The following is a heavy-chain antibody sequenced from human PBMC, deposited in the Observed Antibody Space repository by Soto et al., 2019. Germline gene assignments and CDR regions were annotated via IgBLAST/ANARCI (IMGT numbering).Heavy chain of an antibody. CDR3: ARGPTDYYDNSANYFLDY. D-gene: IGHD3-22*01. CDR2: ISTYNGNT. J-gene: IGHJ4*02. CDR1: GYTFITYG. Sequence: GASVKVSCKASGYTFITYGVSWVRQAPGQGLDWLGWISTYNGNTRYAARLQGRVTMTTDTTTNTAYMELRNLRSDDTAVYYCARGPTDYYDNSANYFLDYWGQGTLVTVSS. V-gene: IGHV1-18*01.